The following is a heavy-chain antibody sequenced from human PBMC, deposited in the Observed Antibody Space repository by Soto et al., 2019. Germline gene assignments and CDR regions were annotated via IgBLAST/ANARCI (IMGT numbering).Heavy chain of an antibody. D-gene: IGHD3-16*01. V-gene: IGHV4-59*01. Sequence: SETLCLTCTVSGGSINSYDWSWIRQPPGKGLEWIAYIYNNGTTNSNPSLKSRVTISLDTSKHQFYLKLTSVTAADTADYYCTRGHWALDSWAQGTLVTVSS. CDR1: GGSINSYD. CDR3: TRGHWALDS. CDR2: IYNNGTT. J-gene: IGHJ5*01.